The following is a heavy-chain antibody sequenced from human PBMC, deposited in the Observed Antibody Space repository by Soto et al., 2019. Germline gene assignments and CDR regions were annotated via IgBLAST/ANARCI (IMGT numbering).Heavy chain of an antibody. CDR2: ISSSGSTI. CDR1: GFTFSSYE. V-gene: IGHV3-48*03. Sequence: GGSLRLSCAASGFTFSSYEMNWVRQAPGKGLEWVSYISSSGSTIYYADSVKGRFTISRDNAKNSLYLQMNSLRAEDTALYYCAKDKYSSSWGNFDYWGQGTLVTVSS. D-gene: IGHD6-13*01. CDR3: AKDKYSSSWGNFDY. J-gene: IGHJ4*02.